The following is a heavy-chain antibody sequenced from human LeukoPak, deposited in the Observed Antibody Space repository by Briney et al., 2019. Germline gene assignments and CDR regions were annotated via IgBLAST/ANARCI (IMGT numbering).Heavy chain of an antibody. Sequence: SETLSLTCTVSGGSISSYYWSWIRQPPGKGLKWIGNIYYSGYTTYSPSLRSRVTISVDTSKNQFSLKLSSVTAADTAVYYCARVLRYCSGGNCYSGGLGYMDVWGKGTTVTISS. J-gene: IGHJ6*03. CDR3: ARVLRYCSGGNCYSGGLGYMDV. CDR2: IYYSGYT. D-gene: IGHD2-15*01. CDR1: GGSISSYY. V-gene: IGHV4-59*01.